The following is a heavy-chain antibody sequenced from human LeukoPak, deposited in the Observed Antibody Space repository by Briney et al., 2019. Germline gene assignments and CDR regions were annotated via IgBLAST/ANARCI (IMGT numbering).Heavy chain of an antibody. J-gene: IGHJ4*02. CDR2: IYYSGST. Sequence: SETLSLTCTVSGGSISSSSYYWGWIRQPPGKGLEWIGSIYYSGSTYYNPSLKSRVTMSVYTSKNEFSLYVNSVTAADTAIYYCARRAIPSEPHYLDFWGQGILVTVSS. D-gene: IGHD2-2*02. V-gene: IGHV4-39*07. CDR3: ARRAIPSEPHYLDF. CDR1: GGSISSSSYY.